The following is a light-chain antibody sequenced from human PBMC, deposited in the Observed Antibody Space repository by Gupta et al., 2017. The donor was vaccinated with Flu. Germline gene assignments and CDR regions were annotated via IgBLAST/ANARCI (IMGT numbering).Light chain of an antibody. V-gene: IGLV1-47*01. CDR2: RNN. CDR3: AAWDDSRSAMV. Sequence: PHSASGTPGPRISISCSGSSSNIGSNFVYWYQQLPGTAPKLLIYRNNQRPSGVPDRFSGSKSGTSASLAISGLRFEDEADYYCAAWDDSRSAMVFGGGTKLTVL. J-gene: IGLJ2*01. CDR1: SSNIGSNF.